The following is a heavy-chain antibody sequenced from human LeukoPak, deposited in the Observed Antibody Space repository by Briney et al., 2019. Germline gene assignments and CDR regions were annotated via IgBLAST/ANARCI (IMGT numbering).Heavy chain of an antibody. V-gene: IGHV3-15*07. CDR1: GFTFSNAW. Sequence: PGGPLRLSCAASGFTFSNAWMNWVRQAPGKGLEWVGRIKSKTDGGTTDYAAPMKGRFTISRDDSKNTLYLQMNSLKTEDTAVYYCTTDWDYYDSSGYYPQVDYWGQGTLVTVSS. J-gene: IGHJ4*02. D-gene: IGHD3-22*01. CDR2: IKSKTDGGTT. CDR3: TTDWDYYDSSGYYPQVDY.